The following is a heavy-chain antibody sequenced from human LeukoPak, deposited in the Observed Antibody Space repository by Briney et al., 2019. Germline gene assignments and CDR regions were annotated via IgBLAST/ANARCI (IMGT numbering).Heavy chain of an antibody. CDR1: GIIFSSYG. J-gene: IGHJ4*02. CDR3: AKDGPPVDY. V-gene: IGHV3-30*02. CDR2: IQYDETNK. Sequence: GGSLRLSCAASGIIFSSYGMHWVRQAPGKGLEGVAFIQYDETNKYYTDSVKGRFTISRDKSKNTLYLQMNSLRPEDTAVYYCAKDGPPVDYWGQGTLVTVSS.